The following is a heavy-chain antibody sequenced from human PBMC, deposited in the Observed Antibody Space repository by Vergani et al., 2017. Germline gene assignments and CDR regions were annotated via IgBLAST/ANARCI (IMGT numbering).Heavy chain of an antibody. CDR1: GGSISSSNW. Sequence: QVQLQESGPGLVKPPGTLSLTCAVSGGSISSSNWWSWVRQPPGKGLEWIGEIFPSGSTNYNPSLKSRVTISVDKSKNQFSLKLTSVTAADTAMYYCARMGGYDEGDAFRIGYFDSWGPGILVTVSS. V-gene: IGHV4-4*03. D-gene: IGHD3-22*01. CDR3: ARMGGYDEGDAFRIGYFDS. CDR2: IFPSGST. J-gene: IGHJ4*02.